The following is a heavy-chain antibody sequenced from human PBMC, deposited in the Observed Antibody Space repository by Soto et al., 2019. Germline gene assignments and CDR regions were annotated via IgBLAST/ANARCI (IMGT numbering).Heavy chain of an antibody. CDR3: ARSSYGGGYCSGGGGMDV. V-gene: IGHV1-3*01. CDR2: INAGNGNT. D-gene: IGHD2-21*02. J-gene: IGHJ6*02. CDR1: GYTFTSYA. Sequence: AAVKVSCKASGYTFTSYAMHWVRQAPGQRLEWMGWINAGNGNTKYSQKFQGRVTITRDTSASTAYMELSSLRSEDTAVYYCARSSYGGGYCSGGGGMDVWSQGTTVTVSS.